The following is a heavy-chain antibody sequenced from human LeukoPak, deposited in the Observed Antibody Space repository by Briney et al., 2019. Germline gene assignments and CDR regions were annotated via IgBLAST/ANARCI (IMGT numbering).Heavy chain of an antibody. V-gene: IGHV3-7*01. Sequence: GGSLRLSCAASGFTFSSYGMHWVRQAPGKGLEWVANIKQDGSEKYYVDSVKGRFTISRDNAKNSLYLQMNSLRAEDTAVYYCARDAYSGSYYVGYNWFDPWGQGTLVTVSS. D-gene: IGHD1-26*01. CDR1: GFTFSSYG. CDR2: IKQDGSEK. CDR3: ARDAYSGSYYVGYNWFDP. J-gene: IGHJ5*02.